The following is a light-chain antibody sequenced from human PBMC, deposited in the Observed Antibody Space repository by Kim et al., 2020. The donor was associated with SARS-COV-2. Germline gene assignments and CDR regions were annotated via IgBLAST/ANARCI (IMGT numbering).Light chain of an antibody. CDR1: TLGDKY. J-gene: IGLJ2*01. CDR3: QAWDSSTVV. Sequence: VSPGQTASITCSGDTLGDKYAYWYQQKQGQSPVLVIYQDNKRPSGIPERFSGSNSGNTATLTISGTLPMDEADYYCQAWDSSTVVFGGGTQLTVL. CDR2: QDN. V-gene: IGLV3-1*01.